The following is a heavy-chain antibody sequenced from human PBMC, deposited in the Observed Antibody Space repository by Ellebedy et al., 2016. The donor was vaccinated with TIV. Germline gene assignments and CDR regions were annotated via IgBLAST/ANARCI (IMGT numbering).Heavy chain of an antibody. CDR3: ARDLYDSTWSKGFDF. CDR2: IDYSGST. J-gene: IGHJ4*02. CDR1: GGSVSSGSYY. Sequence: SETLSLXCTVSGGSVSSGSYYWSWIRQPPGKGLEWIGHIDYSGSTNYNPSLKSRVTMSTDTSKNQFSLRLTSVTAADTAVYFCARDLYDSTWSKGFDFWGPGILVTVSS. D-gene: IGHD6-13*01. V-gene: IGHV4-61*01.